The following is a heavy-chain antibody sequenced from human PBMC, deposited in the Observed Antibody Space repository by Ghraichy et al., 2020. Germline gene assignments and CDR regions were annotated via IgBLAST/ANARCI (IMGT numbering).Heavy chain of an antibody. V-gene: IGHV3-66*01. D-gene: IGHD3-22*01. CDR2: IYSGGST. CDR1: GFTISNY. Sequence: GGSLRLSCAASGFTISNYMSWVRQAPGKGLEWVSVIYSGGSTYYADSVKGRFTISRDNSKNTLSLQMNSLRAEDTAVYYCATDYFDSRAYAFDIWGQGTKVTVSS. CDR3: ATDYFDSRAYAFDI. J-gene: IGHJ3*02.